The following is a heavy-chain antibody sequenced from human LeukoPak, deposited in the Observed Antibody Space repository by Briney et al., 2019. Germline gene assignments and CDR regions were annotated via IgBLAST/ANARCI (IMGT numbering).Heavy chain of an antibody. CDR1: GGCISGYY. CDR2: IYTSGST. CDR3: ARIGHQNLDY. D-gene: IGHD1-14*01. J-gene: IGHJ4*02. V-gene: IGHV4-4*07. Sequence: ASETLSLTCTVSGGCISGYYWSWVRQPAGKGLEWIGRIYTSGSTNYNPSLESRVTMSVDTSKNQFFLKLSSVTAADTAVYYCARIGHQNLDYWGQGTLVTVSS.